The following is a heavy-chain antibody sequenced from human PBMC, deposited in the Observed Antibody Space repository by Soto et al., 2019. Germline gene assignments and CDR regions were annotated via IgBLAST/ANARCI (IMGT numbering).Heavy chain of an antibody. Sequence: PGGFLRLSCAASGCTFRSYSMNWVLQAPGKGMEWVSSISSSSSYIYYADSVKGRFTISRDNAKNSLYLQMNSLRAEYTAVYYCASVPGPGVDYWGQGTLVTGSS. V-gene: IGHV3-21*01. CDR3: ASVPGPGVDY. CDR1: GCTFRSYS. D-gene: IGHD2-2*01. J-gene: IGHJ4*02. CDR2: ISSSSSYI.